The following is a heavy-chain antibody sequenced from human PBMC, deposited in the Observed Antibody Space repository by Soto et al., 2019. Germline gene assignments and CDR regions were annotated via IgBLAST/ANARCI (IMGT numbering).Heavy chain of an antibody. V-gene: IGHV1-3*01. CDR1: GYTFANYA. Sequence: ASVKVSCKASGYTFANYAMHWVRQAPGQRLEWMGWINVGNGNIKYSQKFKGRVTITRDTSATTAYMELSSLRSEDTAVYYCARSEQYYSDRSRYPYTPGSYYYGMDVWGQGTTVTVSS. D-gene: IGHD3-22*01. CDR3: ARSEQYYSDRSRYPYTPGSYYYGMDV. J-gene: IGHJ6*02. CDR2: INVGNGNI.